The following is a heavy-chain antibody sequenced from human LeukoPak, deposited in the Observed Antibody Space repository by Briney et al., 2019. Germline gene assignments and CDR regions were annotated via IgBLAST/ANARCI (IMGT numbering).Heavy chain of an antibody. D-gene: IGHD2-2*01. CDR1: GFTFSSYS. CDR2: ISSSSSTI. J-gene: IGHJ6*02. CDR3: ARVTTSYAPDGMDV. V-gene: IGHV3-48*02. Sequence: GGSLRLSCAASGFTFSSYSMNWVRQPPGKGLEWVSYISSSSSTIYYAASVKGRFTISRDNAKNSLYLQMNSLRDEDTAVYYCARVTTSYAPDGMDVWGQGTTVTVSS.